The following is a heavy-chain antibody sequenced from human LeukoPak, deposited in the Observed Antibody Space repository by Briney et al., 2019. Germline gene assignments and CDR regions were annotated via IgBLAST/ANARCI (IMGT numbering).Heavy chain of an antibody. CDR1: GYTFTGYY. J-gene: IGHJ5*02. CDR3: ARAIRADRRGSWFDP. Sequence: ASVKFSCKASGYTFTGYYMHWVRQAPGQGLEWMGWMNPNSGNTGYAQKFQGRVTFSRNTSITTAYMELSSLRSEDTAVYYCARAIRADRRGSWFDPWGQGTMVTVSS. D-gene: IGHD6-6*01. CDR2: MNPNSGNT. V-gene: IGHV1-8*03.